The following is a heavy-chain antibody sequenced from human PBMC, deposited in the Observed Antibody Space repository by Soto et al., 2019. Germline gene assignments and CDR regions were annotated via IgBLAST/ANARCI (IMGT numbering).Heavy chain of an antibody. D-gene: IGHD3-10*01. J-gene: IGHJ4*02. CDR2: VGGSGSIT. V-gene: IGHV3-23*01. CDR1: GFTFSNYA. Sequence: EVRLLESGGHLVQPGGSLRLSCAASGFTFSNYAMSWVRQAPGQGLELVSTVGGSGSITYYADSVKGRFTISRDNSRTSLYLQMNSLRAEDTAVYFCAKERSPYGSGSFPFDYWGQGALVTVSS. CDR3: AKERSPYGSGSFPFDY.